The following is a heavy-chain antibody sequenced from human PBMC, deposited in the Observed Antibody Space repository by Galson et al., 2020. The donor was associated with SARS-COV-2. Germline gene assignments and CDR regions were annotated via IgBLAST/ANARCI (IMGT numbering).Heavy chain of an antibody. CDR3: ASALMPSLAAFDI. Sequence: ASVTVSCKASGYTFTSYYMHWVRQAPGQGLEWMGIINPSGGSTSYAQKFQGRVTMTRDTSTSTVYMELSSLRSEDTAVYYCASALMPSLAAFDIWGQGTMVTVSS. V-gene: IGHV1-46*01. J-gene: IGHJ3*02. CDR2: INPSGGST. CDR1: GYTFTSYY. D-gene: IGHD2-2*01.